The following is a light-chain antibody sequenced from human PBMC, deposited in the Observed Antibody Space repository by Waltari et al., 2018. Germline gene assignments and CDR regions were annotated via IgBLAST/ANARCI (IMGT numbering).Light chain of an antibody. CDR3: QQYDSYPWT. V-gene: IGKV1-5*03. J-gene: IGKJ1*01. CDR2: KAS. Sequence: IQLTHSPSTLSAFVGDRVTITCRASQTIRSWLAWYQHKPGKAPKLLIYKASNLESGVPSSFSGSGSVTEFTLTVSSLQPDDFATYYCQQYDSYPWTFGQGTKVEI. CDR1: QTIRSW.